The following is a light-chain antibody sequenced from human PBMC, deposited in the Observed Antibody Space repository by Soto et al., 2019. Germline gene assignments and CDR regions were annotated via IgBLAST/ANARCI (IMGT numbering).Light chain of an antibody. CDR2: GAS. CDR3: QQYGSSPPSVT. CDR1: QSVSSAY. J-gene: IGKJ5*01. Sequence: IVMTQSPGTLSLSPGERVTLSCRASQSVSSAYLAWYQQKRGQAPRLLMYGASDRATGIPDRFSGSGSGTDFTLTISRLEPEDFEVYYCQQYGSSPPSVTFGQGTRLEIK. V-gene: IGKV3-20*01.